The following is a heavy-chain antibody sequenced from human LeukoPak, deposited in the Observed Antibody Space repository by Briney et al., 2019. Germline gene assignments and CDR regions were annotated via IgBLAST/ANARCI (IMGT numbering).Heavy chain of an antibody. J-gene: IGHJ6*03. Sequence: ASVKVSCKASGYTFTGYYMHWVRQAPGQGLEWMEWINPNSGGTNYAQKFQGRVTMTRDTSISTAYMELSRLRSDDTAVYYCARGDYYDSSGYLYYYYYYYMDVWGKGTTVTVSS. CDR3: ARGDYYDSSGYLYYYYYYYMDV. CDR2: INPNSGGT. V-gene: IGHV1-2*02. CDR1: GYTFTGYY. D-gene: IGHD3-22*01.